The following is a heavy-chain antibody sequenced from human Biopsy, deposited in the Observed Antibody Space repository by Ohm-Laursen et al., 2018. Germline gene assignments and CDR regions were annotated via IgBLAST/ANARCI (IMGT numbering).Heavy chain of an antibody. Sequence: GASVKVSCKASGYAFTNFYIHWVRQAPGQGLEWMGRIIPTFDTPTYAPDFQGRVTFTADKSTGTAHLDLSRLRSEDTAIYYCAGGAAKGNPYDHWGQGTLVTVSS. CDR3: AGGAAKGNPYDH. V-gene: IGHV1-69*06. CDR2: IIPTFDTP. D-gene: IGHD3-10*01. CDR1: GYAFTNFY. J-gene: IGHJ5*02.